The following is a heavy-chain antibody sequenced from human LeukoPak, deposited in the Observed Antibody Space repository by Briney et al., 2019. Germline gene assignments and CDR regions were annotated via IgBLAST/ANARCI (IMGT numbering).Heavy chain of an antibody. Sequence: GESLKISCKGSGYNFTSFWIGWVRQMPGKGLEWMGIIYPGDSDTRYIPSFQGQVTISADKSISTAYLQWGSLKASDTAMYYCARGEVAARPLDYWGQGTLVTVSS. CDR2: IYPGDSDT. V-gene: IGHV5-51*01. J-gene: IGHJ4*02. CDR1: GYNFTSFW. CDR3: ARGEVAARPLDY. D-gene: IGHD6-6*01.